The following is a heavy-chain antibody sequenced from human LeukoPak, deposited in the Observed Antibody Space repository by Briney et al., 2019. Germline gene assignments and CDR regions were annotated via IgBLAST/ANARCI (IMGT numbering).Heavy chain of an antibody. Sequence: ALVKVSCKASGYTFTSYGISWVRQAPGQGLEWMGWISAYNGNTNYAQKLQGRVTMTTDTSTSTAYMELRSLRSDDTAVYYCARDRPATQDFDYWGQGTLVTVSS. V-gene: IGHV1-18*01. CDR3: ARDRPATQDFDY. D-gene: IGHD2-2*01. CDR2: ISAYNGNT. CDR1: GYTFTSYG. J-gene: IGHJ4*02.